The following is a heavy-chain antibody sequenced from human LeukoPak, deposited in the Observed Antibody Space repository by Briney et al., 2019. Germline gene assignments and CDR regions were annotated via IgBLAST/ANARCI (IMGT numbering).Heavy chain of an antibody. D-gene: IGHD3-10*02. Sequence: PGGSLRLSCAASGFTFSSYNMNWVRQAPGKGLEWVSSITSDSRYMYYADSVKGRFTISRDNAKNSLYLQMNSLRAEDTAVYYCAELGITMIGGGWGKGTTVTISS. CDR2: ITSDSRYM. CDR3: AELGITMIGGG. J-gene: IGHJ6*04. CDR1: GFTFSSYN. V-gene: IGHV3-21*01.